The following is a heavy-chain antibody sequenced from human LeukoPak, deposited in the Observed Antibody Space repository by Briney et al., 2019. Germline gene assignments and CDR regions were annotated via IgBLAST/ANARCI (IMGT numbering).Heavy chain of an antibody. CDR1: GFIFDDYA. V-gene: IGHV3-43*02. CDR2: LSGDGSST. Sequence: GGSLRLSCAASGFIFDDYAVHWVRQAPGKGLEWVSLLSGDGSSTYYADSVKGRFTISRDNSKNSLYLQMDSVTTEDTALYFCAKEGRRSDWSTYYYYMDVWGKGTTVTVSS. D-gene: IGHD3-9*01. CDR3: AKEGRRSDWSTYYYYMDV. J-gene: IGHJ6*03.